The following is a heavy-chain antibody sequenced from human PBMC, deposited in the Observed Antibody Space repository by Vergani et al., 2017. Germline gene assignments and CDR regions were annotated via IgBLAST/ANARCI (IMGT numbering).Heavy chain of an antibody. CDR1: GGPISSYY. J-gene: IGHJ6*02. V-gene: IGHV4-59*01. CDR3: ARGLPDYDILSGYSYYYYDGMDV. Sequence: QVQLQELGPGLVKPSETLSLTCSVPGGPISSYYWSWIRQPPGKGLEWIRFIYYSGSTNYNPSLKSRVTISVDTAKNQCSLKLSSMTAADTAVYYCARGLPDYDILSGYSYYYYDGMDVWGQGTTVTVSS. CDR2: IYYSGST. D-gene: IGHD3-9*01.